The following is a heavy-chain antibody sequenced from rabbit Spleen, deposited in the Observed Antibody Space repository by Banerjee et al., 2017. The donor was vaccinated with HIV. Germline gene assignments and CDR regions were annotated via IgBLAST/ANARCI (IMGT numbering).Heavy chain of an antibody. Sequence: QEQLEESGGGLVQPEGSLTLTCTASGFSFSSSYWILWVRRAPGKGLEWIGTIATDTIGSTYYASWAKGRFTISKTSSTTVTLQLNSLSAADTARYFCARGGRSYSLWGPGTLVTVS. CDR1: GFSFSSSYW. D-gene: IGHD4-1*01. CDR3: ARGGRSYSL. CDR2: IATDTIGST. V-gene: IGHV1S45*01. J-gene: IGHJ4*01.